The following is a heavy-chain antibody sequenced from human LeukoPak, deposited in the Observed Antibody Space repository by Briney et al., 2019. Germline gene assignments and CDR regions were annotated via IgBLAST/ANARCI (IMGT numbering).Heavy chain of an antibody. D-gene: IGHD6-19*01. CDR3: ASPEAAYSSGWSDAFDI. CDR1: GFTFSSYS. V-gene: IGHV3-21*01. Sequence: GGSLRLSCAASGFTFSSYSMNWVRQAPGKGLEWVSSISSSSSYIYYADSVKGRFTISRDNAKNSLYLQMNSLRAEDTAVYYCASPEAAYSSGWSDAFDIWGQGTMVTVSS. J-gene: IGHJ3*02. CDR2: ISSSSSYI.